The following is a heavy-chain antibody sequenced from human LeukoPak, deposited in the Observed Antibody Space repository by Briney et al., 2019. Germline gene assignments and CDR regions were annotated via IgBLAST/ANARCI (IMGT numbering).Heavy chain of an antibody. CDR2: INPGGGSA. D-gene: IGHD6-19*01. CDR1: GYTFTNYY. J-gene: IGHJ5*02. CDR3: ARDRSSGWYGTSWFDP. V-gene: IGHV1-46*01. Sequence: GASVKVSCKASGYTFTNYYIHWVRQAPGQGLEWMGIINPGGGSATYAQKLQGRVTMTTDTSTSTAYMELRSLRSDDTAVYYCARDRSSGWYGTSWFDPWGQGTLVTVSS.